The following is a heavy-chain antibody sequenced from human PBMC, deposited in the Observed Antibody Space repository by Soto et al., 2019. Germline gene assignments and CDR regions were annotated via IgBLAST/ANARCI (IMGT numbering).Heavy chain of an antibody. CDR2: IYYSGST. CDR3: ARHIAAAGVDY. D-gene: IGHD6-13*01. V-gene: IGHV4-61*01. J-gene: IGHJ4*02. CDR1: GGSVSSGSYY. Sequence: PSETLSLTCTVSGGSVSSGSYYWSWIRQPPGKGLEWIGYIYYSGSTNYNPSLKSRVTISVDTSKNQFSLKLSSVTAADTAVYYCARHIAAAGVDYWGQGTLVTVSS.